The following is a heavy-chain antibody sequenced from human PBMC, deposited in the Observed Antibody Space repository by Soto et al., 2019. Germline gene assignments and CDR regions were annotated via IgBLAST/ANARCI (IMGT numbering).Heavy chain of an antibody. J-gene: IGHJ6*02. D-gene: IGHD5-12*01. CDR3: AIGYSVYEPRYGMEV. CDR2: MNPNSGNT. V-gene: IGHV1-8*01. CDR1: GYTFSTYD. Sequence: QVQLVQSGAEVKKPGASVKVSCKASGYTFSTYDINWVRQATGQGLEWMGWMNPNSGNTAYAQNFQGRVTMTTNTAISTAYMELSSLRSEDTAGYYCAIGYSVYEPRYGMEVWGQGTTVTVSS.